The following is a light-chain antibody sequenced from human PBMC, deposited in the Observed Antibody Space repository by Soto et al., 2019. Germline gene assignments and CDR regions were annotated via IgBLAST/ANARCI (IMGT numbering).Light chain of an antibody. Sequence: QSVLTQPPSASGTPGQRVTISCSGSSSNIGSNYVYWYQQLPGTAPKLHIYSNNQRPSGVPDRFSGSKSGTSASLAISGLRSEDEADYYCAAWDDSLSGRVFGTGTKVTVL. CDR2: SNN. CDR3: AAWDDSLSGRV. CDR1: SSNIGSNY. J-gene: IGLJ1*01. V-gene: IGLV1-47*02.